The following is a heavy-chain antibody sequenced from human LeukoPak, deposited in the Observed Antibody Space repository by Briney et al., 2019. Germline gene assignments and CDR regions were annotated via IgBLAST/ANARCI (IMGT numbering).Heavy chain of an antibody. D-gene: IGHD1-7*01. J-gene: IGHJ4*02. CDR3: ATFSIITGTDSDF. Sequence: ASVKVPCKVSGYTLTEASVHWVRQAPGQGLEWMGGVDPADGKTVYGQKFQDRVSITEDTSTVTAYMDLSNLRSEDTAVYFCATFSIITGTDSDFWGQGTLVTVSS. V-gene: IGHV1-24*01. CDR2: VDPADGKT. CDR1: GYTLTEAS.